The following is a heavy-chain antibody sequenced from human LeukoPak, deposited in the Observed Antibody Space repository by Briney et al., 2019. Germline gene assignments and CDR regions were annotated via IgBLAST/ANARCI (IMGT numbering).Heavy chain of an antibody. CDR3: ARASRWGDFSLGY. Sequence: SQTLSLTCTVSGGSISSGGLYWSWIRQHPGKGLEWIGYIRDSGTTYYNPFLKRRVAISLGTYKNQFSLNLSSVTAADTAVYYWARASRWGDFSLGYWGQGTLVTVSS. CDR1: GGSISSGGLY. CDR2: IRDSGTT. D-gene: IGHD3-16*02. J-gene: IGHJ4*02. V-gene: IGHV4-31*03.